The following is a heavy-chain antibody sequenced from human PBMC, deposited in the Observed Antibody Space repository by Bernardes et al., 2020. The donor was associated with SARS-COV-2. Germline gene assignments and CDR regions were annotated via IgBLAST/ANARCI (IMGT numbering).Heavy chain of an antibody. CDR2: ISYEGSHI. D-gene: IGHD3-3*01. CDR1: GFTFNNHA. V-gene: IGHV3-30*03. J-gene: IGHJ4*02. CDR3: AEAKGLLQFLEWLISDC. Sequence: GGSLRLSCVASGFTFNNHAMHWVRQAPGKGLEWLAFISYEGSHILYADSVRGRFTASRDHTKDTLYLQMNSLRPEDTAVYYCAEAKGLLQFLEWLISDCWGKGTL.